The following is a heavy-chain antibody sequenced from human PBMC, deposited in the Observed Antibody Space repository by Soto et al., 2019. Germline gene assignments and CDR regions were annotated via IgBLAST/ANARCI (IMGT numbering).Heavy chain of an antibody. CDR2: IYYSGTS. V-gene: IGHV4-39*01. CDR1: GGSMSTSAYY. D-gene: IGHD5-12*01. Sequence: SETLSLTCTVSGGSMSTSAYYWGWIRQPPGKGLEWIGAIYYSGTSYHNPSLKSRVTISVDTSKNQFSLTLTSVTAADTAVYYCASRVEGLYSGNDRYYFDYWGQGTLVTVSS. CDR3: ASRVEGLYSGNDRYYFDY. J-gene: IGHJ4*02.